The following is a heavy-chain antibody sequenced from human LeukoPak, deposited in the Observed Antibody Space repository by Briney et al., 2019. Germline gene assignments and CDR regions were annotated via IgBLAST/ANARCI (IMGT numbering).Heavy chain of an antibody. D-gene: IGHD3-10*01. CDR1: GFTFNNYE. J-gene: IGHJ4*02. V-gene: IGHV3-48*03. CDR3: ARGGSLVEY. Sequence: GGSLRLSCAASGFTFNNYEMHWVRRAPGKGLEWVSCISSGGGTVYYADSVKGRFTVSRDNAKNSLYLQMSSLRAEDTAVYYCARGGSLVEYWGQGTLVSVSS. CDR2: ISSGGGTV.